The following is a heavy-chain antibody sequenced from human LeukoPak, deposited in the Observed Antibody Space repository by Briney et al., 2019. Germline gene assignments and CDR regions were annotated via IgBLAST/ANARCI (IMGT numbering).Heavy chain of an antibody. CDR3: AKDGGYDSSGLFDY. V-gene: IGHV3-9*01. CDR1: GFTFDDYA. J-gene: IGHJ4*02. D-gene: IGHD3-22*01. CDR2: ISWNSGSI. Sequence: PGRSLRLSCAASGFTFDDYAMHWVRQAPGKGLEWVSGISWNSGSIGYADSVKGRFTISRDNAKNSLYLQMNSLRAEDTALYYCAKDGGYDSSGLFDYWGQGTLVTVSS.